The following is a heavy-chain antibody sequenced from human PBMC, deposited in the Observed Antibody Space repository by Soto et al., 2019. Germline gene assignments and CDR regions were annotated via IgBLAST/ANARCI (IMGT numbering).Heavy chain of an antibody. D-gene: IGHD2-2*01. CDR2: ISSDGSNK. CDR3: AREKYPGYGVGTSCFHDAFDI. CDR1: GFTFSSYA. V-gene: IGHV3-30-3*01. Sequence: QVQLVESGGGVVQPGRSLRLSCAASGFTFSSYAMHWVRQAPGKGLEWVAVISSDGSNKYYADSVKGRFTISRDHSKNTMDMKMNSRKAEKTGVYYCAREKYPGYGVGTSCFHDAFDIWGQGTMVTVSS. J-gene: IGHJ3*02.